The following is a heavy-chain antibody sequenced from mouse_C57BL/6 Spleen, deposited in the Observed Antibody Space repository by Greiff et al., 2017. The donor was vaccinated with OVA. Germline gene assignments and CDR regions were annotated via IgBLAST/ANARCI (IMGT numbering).Heavy chain of an antibody. J-gene: IGHJ3*01. CDR2: IWSGGST. CDR1: GFSLTSYG. Sequence: VKLVESGPGLVQPSQSLSITCTVSGFSLTSYGVHWVRQSPGKGLEWLGVIWSGGSTDYTAAFISRLSISKDNSKSQVFFKMNSRQADDTAIYYCARNILDSSGYFAYWGQGTLVTVSA. V-gene: IGHV2-2*01. CDR3: ARNILDSSGYFAY. D-gene: IGHD3-2*02.